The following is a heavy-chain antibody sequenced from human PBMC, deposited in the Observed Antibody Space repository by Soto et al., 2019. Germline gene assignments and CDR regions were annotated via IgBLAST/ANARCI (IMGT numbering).Heavy chain of an antibody. CDR2: IIPILGIA. CDR1: GGTFSSYT. J-gene: IGHJ4*02. D-gene: IGHD3-10*01. V-gene: IGHV1-69*08. Sequence: QVQLVQSGAEVKKPGSSVKVSCKASGGTFSSYTISWVRQAPGQGLEWMGRIIPILGIANYAQKFQGRVTITADKSTSTAYMELSSLRSEDTAVYYCARDSWFGELSPLDYWGQGTLVTVSS. CDR3: ARDSWFGELSPLDY.